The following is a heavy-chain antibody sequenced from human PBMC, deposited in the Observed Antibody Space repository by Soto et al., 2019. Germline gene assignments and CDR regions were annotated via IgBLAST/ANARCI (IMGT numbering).Heavy chain of an antibody. J-gene: IGHJ4*02. CDR1: GGSISSGDYY. CDR2: IYYSGST. Sequence: PSETLSLTCTVSGGSISSGDYYWTWIRQHPEKGLEWIGYIYYSGSTKHNPSLKSRITISVDTSKNQFSLKLNSVTAADTAVYYCARTKTSSTSFHVDDWGQGTQVTVSS. D-gene: IGHD2-2*01. CDR3: ARTKTSSTSFHVDD. V-gene: IGHV4-31*03.